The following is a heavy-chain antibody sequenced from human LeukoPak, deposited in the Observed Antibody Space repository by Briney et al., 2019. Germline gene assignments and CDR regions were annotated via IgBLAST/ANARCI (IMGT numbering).Heavy chain of an antibody. D-gene: IGHD6-19*01. CDR2: ISGRGGST. CDR3: AKDFSSGWCIDD. J-gene: IGHJ4*02. V-gene: IGHV3-23*01. Sequence: GGSLRLSCAASGFTFSSYAMSWVRQAPGKGLEWVSAISGRGGSTYHADSVKGRFIISRDNSKNTLYLQMNSLRAEDTAVYYCAKDFSSGWCIDDWGQGTLVTVPS. CDR1: GFTFSSYA.